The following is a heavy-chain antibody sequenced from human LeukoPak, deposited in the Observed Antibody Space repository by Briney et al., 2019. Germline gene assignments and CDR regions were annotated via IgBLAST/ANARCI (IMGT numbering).Heavy chain of an antibody. J-gene: IGHJ4*02. Sequence: PSETLSLTCTVSGGSISSYYWSWVRQPAGKGLEWIGRIYASGNTNYNPSLKGRVTMTVDTSKNQFSLNLSSVTAADTAVYYCARVVRGFGFDYWGQGTLVTVSS. D-gene: IGHD3-10*01. CDR1: GGSISSYY. CDR2: IYASGNT. V-gene: IGHV4-4*07. CDR3: ARVVRGFGFDY.